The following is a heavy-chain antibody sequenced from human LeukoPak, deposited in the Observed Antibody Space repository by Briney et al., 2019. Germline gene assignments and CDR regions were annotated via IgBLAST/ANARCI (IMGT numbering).Heavy chain of an antibody. CDR3: ARSIAVAAPFDY. V-gene: IGHV1-69*02. D-gene: IGHD6-19*01. Sequence: SVKVSCKASGGTFNSYTISWVRQAPGQGLEWMGRIIPILGIANYAQKFQGRVTIPADKSTSTAYMELSSLRSEDTAVYYCARSIAVAAPFDYWGQGTLVTVSS. CDR1: GGTFNSYT. J-gene: IGHJ4*02. CDR2: IIPILGIA.